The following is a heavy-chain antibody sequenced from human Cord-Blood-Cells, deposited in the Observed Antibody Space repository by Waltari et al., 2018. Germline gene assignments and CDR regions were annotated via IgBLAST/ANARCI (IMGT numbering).Heavy chain of an antibody. CDR3: ARQPYDFWSGYYLDY. D-gene: IGHD3-3*01. V-gene: IGHV4-39*01. Sequence: QLQLQESGPGLVKPSETLSLTCTVSGGSISSSSYYWGWIRQPPGEGLEWIGSIYYSGSTYYNPSLKSRVTISVDTSKNQFSLKLSSVTAADTAVYYCARQPYDFWSGYYLDYWGQGTLVTVSS. J-gene: IGHJ4*02. CDR1: GGSISSSSYY. CDR2: IYYSGST.